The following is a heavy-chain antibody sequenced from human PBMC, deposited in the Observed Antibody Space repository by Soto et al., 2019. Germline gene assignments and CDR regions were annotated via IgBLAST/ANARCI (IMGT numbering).Heavy chain of an antibody. CDR3: SKSHTMGGSYNWFEP. D-gene: IGHD1-26*01. Sequence: GESLKISCKTSGYTFTNYWIGWARQMPGKGLEWMGMIYPGDSDTRYSPSFQGQVTISADKSISTAYLQWSSLRASDTAMYYCSKSHTMGGSYNWFEPWGQGTLVTVSS. J-gene: IGHJ5*02. V-gene: IGHV5-51*01. CDR2: IYPGDSDT. CDR1: GYTFTNYW.